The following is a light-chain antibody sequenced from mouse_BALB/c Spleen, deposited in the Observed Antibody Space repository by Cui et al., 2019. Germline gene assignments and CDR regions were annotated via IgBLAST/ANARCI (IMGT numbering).Light chain of an antibody. V-gene: IGKV14-111*01. CDR3: LQYDEFPPT. CDR2: RAN. J-gene: IGKJ2*01. Sequence: EIKVTQSPSSMYVSLGGRVTITCKASQDINSYLSWFQQKPGKSPKTLIYRANRLVDGVPSRFSGSGSGQDYSLTISSLEYEDMGIYYCLQYDEFPPTFGGGTKLEIK. CDR1: QDINSY.